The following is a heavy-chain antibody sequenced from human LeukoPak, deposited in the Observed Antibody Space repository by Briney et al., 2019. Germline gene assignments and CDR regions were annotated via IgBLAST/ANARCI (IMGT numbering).Heavy chain of an antibody. CDR2: ASASGAGT. V-gene: IGHV3-23*01. J-gene: IGHJ4*02. CDR1: GFTFSNYA. Sequence: GGSLRLSCAASGFTFSNYAMNWVRQAPGEGLEWASTASASGAGTYYADSVRGRFTISRDNFKNMLYLQMDSLRAEDTAVYYCTKDHYYASGSYSDWGQGTLVTVSS. CDR3: TKDHYYASGSYSD. D-gene: IGHD3-10*01.